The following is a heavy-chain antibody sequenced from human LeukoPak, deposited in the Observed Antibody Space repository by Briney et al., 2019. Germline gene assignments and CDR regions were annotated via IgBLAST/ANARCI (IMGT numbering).Heavy chain of an antibody. D-gene: IGHD7-27*01. J-gene: IGHJ4*02. CDR1: GFTFDDYT. CDR2: ISSNGRNI. V-gene: IGHV3-43*01. Sequence: GGSLRLSCTASGFTFDDYTMHWVRQRPGKGLEWVSLISSNGRNIYYTDSVEGRFTISRDNSKNSLYLQMNSLRFEDTALYYCAKVRVASWGWDYFDGWGQGTLVTVSS. CDR3: AKVRVASWGWDYFDG.